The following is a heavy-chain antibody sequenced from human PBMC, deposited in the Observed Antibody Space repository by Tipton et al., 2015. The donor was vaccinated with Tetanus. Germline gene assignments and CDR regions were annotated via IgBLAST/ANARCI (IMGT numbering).Heavy chain of an antibody. CDR1: GGSVSGFY. V-gene: IGHV4-59*02. Sequence: TLSLTCTISGGSVSGFYWGWIRQPPGKGLEWIGHAYYSGTTNYNPSLKGRVSISVDTSHDQFSLRLTSVTAADTAIYYCARGPPRLQFSYWGQGTLVTVSS. CDR2: AYYSGTT. CDR3: ARGPPRLQFSY. D-gene: IGHD5-24*01. J-gene: IGHJ4*02.